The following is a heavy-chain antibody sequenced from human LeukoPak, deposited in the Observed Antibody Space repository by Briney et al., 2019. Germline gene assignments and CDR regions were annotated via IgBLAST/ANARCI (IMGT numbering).Heavy chain of an antibody. V-gene: IGHV1-69*02. CDR2: IIPILGIA. J-gene: IGHJ5*02. D-gene: IGHD2-2*01. CDR3: ATTQGGCSSTSCRGVDWFDP. CDR1: GYTFTGYY. Sequence: ASVKVSCKASGYTFTGYYMHWVRQAPGQGLEWMGRIIPILGIANYAQKFQGRVTITADKSTSTAYMELSSLRSEDTAVYYCATTQGGCSSTSCRGVDWFDPWGQGTLVTVSS.